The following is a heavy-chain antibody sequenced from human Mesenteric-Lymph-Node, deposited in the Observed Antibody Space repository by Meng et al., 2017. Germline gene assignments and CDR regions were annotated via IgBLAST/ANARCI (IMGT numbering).Heavy chain of an antibody. Sequence: GSLRLSCVASGFTFSDYWINWVRQAPGKGLEWVATVTQDANEKYYVDSVKGRFTISRDNAKNSLYLQMNSLRAEDTAIYYCARGVDYWGQGTLVTVSS. CDR2: VTQDANEK. V-gene: IGHV3-7*01. CDR1: GFTFSDYW. CDR3: ARGVDY. J-gene: IGHJ4*02.